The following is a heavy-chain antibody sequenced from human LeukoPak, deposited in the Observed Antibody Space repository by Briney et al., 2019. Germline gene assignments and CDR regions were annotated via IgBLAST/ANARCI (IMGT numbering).Heavy chain of an antibody. CDR2: ISGSGTNT. CDR1: GFTFSSYA. J-gene: IGHJ4*02. CDR3: ASRAVSVPTDFNY. V-gene: IGHV3-23*01. Sequence: PGGSLRLSCAASGFTFSSYAMTWVRQAPGKGLEWVSVISGSGTNTDYADSVKGRFTISRDNSKNTLYLQMNSLRAEDTAVYYCASRAVSVPTDFNYWGQGTLVTVSS. D-gene: IGHD2-2*01.